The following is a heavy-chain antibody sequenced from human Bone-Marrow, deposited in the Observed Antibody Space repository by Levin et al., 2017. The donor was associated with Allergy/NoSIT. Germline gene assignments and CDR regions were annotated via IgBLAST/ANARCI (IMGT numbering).Heavy chain of an antibody. CDR1: GGSVSSGSYY. D-gene: IGHD2-2*01. V-gene: IGHV4-61*01. CDR3: ARDATSTPYYYMDV. Sequence: SHTLSLTCTVSGGSVSSGSYYWSWIRQPPGKGLEWIGYIYYSGSTNYNPSLKSRVTISVDTSKNQFSLKLSSVTAADTAVYYCARDATSTPYYYMDVWGKGTTVTVSS. CDR2: IYYSGST. J-gene: IGHJ6*03.